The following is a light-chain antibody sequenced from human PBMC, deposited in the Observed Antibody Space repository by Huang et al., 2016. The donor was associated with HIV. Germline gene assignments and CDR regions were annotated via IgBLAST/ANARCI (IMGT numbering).Light chain of an antibody. J-gene: IGKJ1*01. CDR3: QQYYSTPWT. CDR2: AAS. CDR1: QGISDS. V-gene: IGKV1-NL1*01. Sequence: DIQMTQSPSSLSASVGDRVTITCRASQGISDSLAWYQQKPGKAPRLLLYAASRLKNEGPSRFSGSESGTDYTLTISSLQPEDFATYYCQQYYSTPWTFGQGTKVDIK.